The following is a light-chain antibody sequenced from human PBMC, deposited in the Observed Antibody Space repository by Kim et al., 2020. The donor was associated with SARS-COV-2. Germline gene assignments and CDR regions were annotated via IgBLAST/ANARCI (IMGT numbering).Light chain of an antibody. CDR2: RDS. CDR1: NIGSKN. V-gene: IGLV3-9*01. J-gene: IGLJ3*02. Sequence: GALGQTARITWGGNNIGSKNVHWYQQKPGQAPVLVIYRDSNRPSGIPERFSGSNSGNTATLTISRAQAGDEADYYCQVWDSSTWVFGGGTQLTVL. CDR3: QVWDSSTWV.